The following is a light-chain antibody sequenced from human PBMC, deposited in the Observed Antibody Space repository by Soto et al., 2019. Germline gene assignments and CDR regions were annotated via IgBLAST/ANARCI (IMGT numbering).Light chain of an antibody. V-gene: IGLV1-40*01. CDR2: GNS. Sequence: QSVLTQPPSVSGAPGQRVTISCTGSSSNIGAGYNVHWYPQLPGTAPKLLIFGNSNRPSGVPDRFSGSKSGTSASLAITGLQAEDEADYYCQSYDSSLSGWVFGGGTKVTVL. CDR1: SSNIGAGYN. J-gene: IGLJ3*02. CDR3: QSYDSSLSGWV.